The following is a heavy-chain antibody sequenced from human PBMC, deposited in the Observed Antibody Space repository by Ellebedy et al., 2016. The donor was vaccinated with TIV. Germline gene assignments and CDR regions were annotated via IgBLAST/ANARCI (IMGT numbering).Heavy chain of an antibody. J-gene: IGHJ4*02. V-gene: IGHV4-59*01. CDR1: DGSISNYY. D-gene: IGHD5-18*01. CDR3: ARVQTTMEVFDF. CDR2: IYYTGSS. Sequence: SETLSLTXTVSDGSISNYYWSWIRQPPGKELEWIGYIYYTGSSTYNPSLRSRLTISLDTSKNQFSLNLSSVIAADTAVYFCARVQTTMEVFDFWGQGTLVTVSS.